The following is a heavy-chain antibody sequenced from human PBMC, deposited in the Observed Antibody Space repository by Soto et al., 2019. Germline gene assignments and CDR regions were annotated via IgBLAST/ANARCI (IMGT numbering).Heavy chain of an antibody. CDR1: GYTFATYA. D-gene: IGHD6-13*01. Sequence: QVQLVQSGAEVKKPGASVKVSCKASGYTFATYAMHWVRQAPGHRLEWMGWINAGNGNTKYSQKFQGRVTITRDTSASTAYMELSSLRSEATAVYYCARAPSWYNFDYWGQGTLVTVSS. V-gene: IGHV1-3*01. CDR3: ARAPSWYNFDY. CDR2: INAGNGNT. J-gene: IGHJ4*02.